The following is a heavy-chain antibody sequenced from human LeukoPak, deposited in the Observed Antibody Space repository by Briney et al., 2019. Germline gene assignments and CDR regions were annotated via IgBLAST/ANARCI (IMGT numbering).Heavy chain of an antibody. V-gene: IGHV3-23*01. CDR2: ISGSGGST. J-gene: IGHJ4*02. CDR3: AKHPSYIAAAGIDY. CDR1: GFTFSSYG. D-gene: IGHD6-13*01. Sequence: GGSLRLSCAASGFTFSSYGMSWVRQAPGKGLEWVSAISGSGGSTYYADSVKGRFTISRDNSKNTPYLQMNSLRAEDTAVYYCAKHPSYIAAAGIDYWGQGTLVTVSS.